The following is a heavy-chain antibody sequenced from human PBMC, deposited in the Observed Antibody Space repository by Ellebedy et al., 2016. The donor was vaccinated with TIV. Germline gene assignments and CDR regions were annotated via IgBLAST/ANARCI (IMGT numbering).Heavy chain of an antibody. CDR3: ARERGSGCYLYAVDY. CDR2: ISDDGFST. D-gene: IGHD6-25*01. Sequence: GESLKISCTASGFSFSSFAMSWDRQASGKGLEWVSHISDDGFSTYNVDSVKGRFTISRDNSKNTLYLQMNSLIVEDTAVYYCARERGSGCYLYAVDYWGHGTQVTVSS. CDR1: GFSFSSFA. V-gene: IGHV3-23*01. J-gene: IGHJ4*01.